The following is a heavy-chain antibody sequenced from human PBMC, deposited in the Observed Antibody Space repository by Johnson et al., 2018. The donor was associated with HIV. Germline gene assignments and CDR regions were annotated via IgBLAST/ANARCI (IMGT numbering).Heavy chain of an antibody. D-gene: IGHD7-27*01. CDR3: AKEIALTGERSDAFDI. CDR1: GFTFSSYG. CDR2: IRYDGSNK. V-gene: IGHV3-30*02. Sequence: QVQLVESGGGVVQPGGSLRLSCAASGFTFSSYGMHWVRQAPGKGLEWVAFIRYDGSNKYYADSVKGRFTISRDNTNNSLYLQMNSLKAEDTAVYYCAKEIALTGERSDAFDIWGQGTMVTVSS. J-gene: IGHJ3*02.